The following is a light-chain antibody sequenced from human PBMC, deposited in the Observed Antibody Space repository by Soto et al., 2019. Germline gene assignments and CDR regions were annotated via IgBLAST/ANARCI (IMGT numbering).Light chain of an antibody. J-gene: IGKJ4*01. V-gene: IGKV1-27*01. CDR1: QGIGGY. CDR2: DAS. CDR3: QKYNSAPLT. Sequence: DIQMTQSPSSLSASLGDRATISCRASQGIGGYFAWFQQKPGKAPKLLIYDASTLQSGVPARFSGSGSGTDFTLTISSLQPEDFATYYCQKYNSAPLTFGGGTKVEIK.